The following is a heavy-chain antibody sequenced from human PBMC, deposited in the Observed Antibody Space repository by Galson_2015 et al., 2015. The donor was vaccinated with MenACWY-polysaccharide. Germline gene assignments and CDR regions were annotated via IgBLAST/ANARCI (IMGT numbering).Heavy chain of an antibody. CDR1: GYTFTSYG. CDR3: ARAQGNWSPPEDS. D-gene: IGHD1-1*01. Sequence: QSGAEVKKPGASVTVSCKASGYTFTSYGISWVRQAPGQGLEWMGWISAYNGKTAFAQQFQHRITMSTDTSTSTVYVELRNLRSDDTAVYYCARAQGNWSPPEDSWGQGTLVTVSS. V-gene: IGHV1-18*01. CDR2: ISAYNGKT. J-gene: IGHJ4*02.